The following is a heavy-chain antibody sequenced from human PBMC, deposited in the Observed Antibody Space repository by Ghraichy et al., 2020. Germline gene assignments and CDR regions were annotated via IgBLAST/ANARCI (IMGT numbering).Heavy chain of an antibody. J-gene: IGHJ6*02. CDR1: GFTFSDYY. D-gene: IGHD2-8*02. CDR3: ARVPPYCPGGVCLPNYYYYGMDV. V-gene: IGHV3-11*01. CDR2: ITSSGLTI. Sequence: GGSLRLSCAASGFTFSDYYMSWIRQAPGKGLEWVSYITSSGLTIYYADSVKGRFTISRDNAKNSLYLQMNSLRAEDTAVYYCARVPPYCPGGVCLPNYYYYGMDVWGQGTTVTVSS.